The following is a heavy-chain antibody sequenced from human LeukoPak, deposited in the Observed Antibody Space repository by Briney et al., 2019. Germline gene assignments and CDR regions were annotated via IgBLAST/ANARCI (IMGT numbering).Heavy chain of an antibody. CDR1: GGSISSGGYY. CDR3: ARDYCGSGSGGNWFDP. J-gene: IGHJ5*02. Sequence: SETLSLTCTVSGGSISSGGYYWSWIRQHPGKGLEWIGYTYYSGSTYYNPSLKSRVTISVDTSKNQFSLKLSSVTGADTAVYYCARDYCGSGSGGNWFDPWGQGTLVTVSS. CDR2: TYYSGST. V-gene: IGHV4-31*03. D-gene: IGHD3-10*01.